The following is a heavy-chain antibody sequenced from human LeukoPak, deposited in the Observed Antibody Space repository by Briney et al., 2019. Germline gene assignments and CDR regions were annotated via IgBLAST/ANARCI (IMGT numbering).Heavy chain of an antibody. Sequence: SQTVSLTCAISGDSFSSNSAAWTWITQSPSRGLEWLGRTYYRSNWYNDYAVSVKSRITINPDTSKNQFSLQLNSVTPEDTAVYYCAYSSSWYVGGFDPWGQGTLVTVSS. V-gene: IGHV6-1*01. D-gene: IGHD6-13*01. J-gene: IGHJ5*02. CDR3: AYSSSWYVGGFDP. CDR2: TYYRSNWYN. CDR1: GDSFSSNSAA.